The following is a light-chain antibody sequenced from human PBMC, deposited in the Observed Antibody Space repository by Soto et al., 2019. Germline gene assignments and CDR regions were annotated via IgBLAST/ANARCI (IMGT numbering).Light chain of an antibody. V-gene: IGLV2-14*01. CDR1: SSDVGGYNY. CDR3: SSYTSSSTLGGV. J-gene: IGLJ2*01. Sequence: QSALTQPASVSGSPGQSITISCTGTSSDVGGYNYVSWYQQHPGKAPKLMIYDVSNRPSGVSNRFSGSKSGNTASLTISGLQAEDEADSYCSSYTSSSTLGGVFGGGTKLTVL. CDR2: DVS.